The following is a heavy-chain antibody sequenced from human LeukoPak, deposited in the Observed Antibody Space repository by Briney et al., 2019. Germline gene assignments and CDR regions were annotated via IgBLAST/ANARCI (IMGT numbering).Heavy chain of an antibody. D-gene: IGHD3-10*01. CDR1: GGSISSSSYY. CDR3: ARLSMEYYYGSGSYSSAFDI. J-gene: IGHJ3*02. Sequence: SETLSLICTVSGGSISSSSYYWGWIRQPPGKGLEWIGSIYYSGSTYYNPSLKSRVTISVDTSKNQFSLKLSSVTAADTAVYYCARLSMEYYYGSGSYSSAFDIWGQGTMVTVSS. CDR2: IYYSGST. V-gene: IGHV4-39*01.